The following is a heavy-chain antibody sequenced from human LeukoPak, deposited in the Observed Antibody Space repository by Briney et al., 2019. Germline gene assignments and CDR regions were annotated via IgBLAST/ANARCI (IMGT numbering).Heavy chain of an antibody. V-gene: IGHV1-46*01. CDR1: GYTFTSYY. J-gene: IGHJ4*02. CDR2: VNPSGGST. D-gene: IGHD5-24*01. CDR3: ARADGWLQYPTLGF. Sequence: ASVKVSCKASGYTFTSYYMHLVRQAPGQGLEWMGIVNPSGGSTSYAQKFQGRVTMTRDTSTSTVYMELSSLRSEDTVVYYCARADGWLQYPTLGFWGQGTLVTVSS.